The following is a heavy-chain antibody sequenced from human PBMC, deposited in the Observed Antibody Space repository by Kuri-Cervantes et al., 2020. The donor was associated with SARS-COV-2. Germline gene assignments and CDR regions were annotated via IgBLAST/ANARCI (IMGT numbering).Heavy chain of an antibody. CDR1: GYTFTSYG. CDR3: ARDTYCSSTSCYRGGMDV. Sequence: ASVKVSCKASGYTFTSYGISWVRQAPGQGLEWMGWINAGNGNTKYSQKFQGRVTITRDTSASTAYMELSSLRSEDTAVYYCARDTYCSSTSCYRGGMDVWGQGTTVTVSS. J-gene: IGHJ6*02. V-gene: IGHV1-18*04. CDR2: INAGNGNT. D-gene: IGHD2-2*02.